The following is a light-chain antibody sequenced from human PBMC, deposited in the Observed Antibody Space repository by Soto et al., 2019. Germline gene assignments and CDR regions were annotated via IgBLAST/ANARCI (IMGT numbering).Light chain of an antibody. Sequence: QSALTQPASVSGSPGQSITISCTGTGSDIGGYNHVSWYQHHPGKAPKLIIYEVTNRPSGVSNRFSGSKSGNTASLTISGLQAEDEADYYCAAWDDSLNASVFGGGTKLTVL. CDR3: AAWDDSLNASV. V-gene: IGLV2-14*01. CDR1: GSDIGGYNH. J-gene: IGLJ7*01. CDR2: EVT.